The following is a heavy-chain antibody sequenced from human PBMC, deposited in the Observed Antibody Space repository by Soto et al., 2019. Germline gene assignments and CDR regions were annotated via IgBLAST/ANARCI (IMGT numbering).Heavy chain of an antibody. D-gene: IGHD1-1*01. CDR1: GYSFTSYW. V-gene: IGHV5-51*01. Sequence: SLKISCKGSGYSFTSYWIGWVRQMPGKGLEWMGIIYPGDSDTRYSPSFQGQVTISADKSISTAYLQWSSLKASDTAMYYCARHVPYNDYYFDYWGQGTLVTVS. CDR3: ARHVPYNDYYFDY. CDR2: IYPGDSDT. J-gene: IGHJ4*02.